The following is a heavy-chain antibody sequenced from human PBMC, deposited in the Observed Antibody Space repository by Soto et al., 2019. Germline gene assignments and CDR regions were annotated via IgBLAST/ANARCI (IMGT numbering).Heavy chain of an antibody. CDR2: FDPEDGET. CDR3: ATARDDSSGYQYYLAY. Sequence: ASVKVSCKVSGYTLTELSMHWVLQAPGEGLEWMGGFDPEDGETIYAQKFQGRVTMAEDTSTDTAYMELSSLRSEDTAVYYCATARDDSSGYQYYLAYWGQGTLVPVAS. D-gene: IGHD3-22*01. V-gene: IGHV1-24*01. J-gene: IGHJ4*02. CDR1: GYTLTELS.